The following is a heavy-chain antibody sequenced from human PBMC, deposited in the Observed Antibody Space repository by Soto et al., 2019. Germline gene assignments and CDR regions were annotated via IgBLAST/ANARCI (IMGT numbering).Heavy chain of an antibody. V-gene: IGHV4-59*08. CDR1: GGSISGYY. D-gene: IGHD6-13*01. Sequence: SETLSLTCTVSGGSISGYYWTWIRQPPGKELEWIGFVYYSGYADYNPSLKSRVTISVDTSKNQFSLKLTSVTAADTAVYYCARHQSHSSSYVDPWGQGTLVTVSS. J-gene: IGHJ5*02. CDR2: VYYSGYA. CDR3: ARHQSHSSSYVDP.